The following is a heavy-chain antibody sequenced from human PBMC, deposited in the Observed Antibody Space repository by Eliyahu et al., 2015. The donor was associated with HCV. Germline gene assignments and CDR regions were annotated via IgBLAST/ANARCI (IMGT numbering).Heavy chain of an antibody. CDR1: RYTFTTYY. V-gene: IGHV1-46*01. D-gene: IGHD1-26*01. CDR2: INSNGETT. CDR3: AREEVGAIH. J-gene: IGHJ4*02. Sequence: QVQLVQSGAXVKKPXASVTVSCMAXRYTFTTYYXXWXRQAPGXGLEWXGVINSNGETTTYAQKFQGRITMTRDASTGTVYMELSSLRSEDTAVYYCAREEVGAIHWGQGTLVTVSS.